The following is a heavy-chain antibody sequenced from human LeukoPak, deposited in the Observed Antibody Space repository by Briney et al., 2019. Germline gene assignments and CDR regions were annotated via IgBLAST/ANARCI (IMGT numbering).Heavy chain of an antibody. V-gene: IGHV3-48*04. CDR2: ISSSSSTI. CDR1: AFTFSSYS. Sequence: GGSLRLSCAASAFTFSSYSMNWVRQAPGKGLEWVSYISSSSSTIYYADSVKGRFTISRDNAKNSLYLQMNSLRAEDTAVYYCARDPTQWEQGAYYFDYWGQGTLVTVSS. CDR3: ARDPTQWEQGAYYFDY. D-gene: IGHD1-26*01. J-gene: IGHJ4*02.